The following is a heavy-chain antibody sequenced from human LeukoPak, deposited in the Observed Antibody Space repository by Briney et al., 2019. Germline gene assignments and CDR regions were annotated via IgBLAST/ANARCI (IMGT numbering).Heavy chain of an antibody. CDR1: GFTFDDYA. CDR2: ISWDGGST. D-gene: IGHD6-6*01. J-gene: IGHJ4*02. CDR3: ARDHGRGSSSFYSWGGGTYYFDY. Sequence: GGSLRLSCAVSGFTFDDYAMHWVRQAPGKGLEWVSLISWDGGSTYYADSVKGRFTISRDNSKNSLYLQMNSLRAEDTAVYYCARDHGRGSSSFYSWGGGTYYFDYWGQGTLVTVSS. V-gene: IGHV3-43D*03.